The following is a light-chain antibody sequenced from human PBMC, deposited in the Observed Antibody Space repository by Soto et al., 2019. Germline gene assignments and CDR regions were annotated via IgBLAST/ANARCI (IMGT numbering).Light chain of an antibody. CDR3: QVWDTSNDHHV. CDR2: YDS. J-gene: IGLJ1*01. V-gene: IGLV3-21*01. CDR1: NIGSKS. Sequence: SYELTQSPSLSVAPGQTATITFGGNNIGSKSVNWYPHKAGQAPVLVMSYDSDRRSGIPERFSGSNSGNTATLTLSSVESWDEAEYYCQVWDTSNDHHVFGSGTKVTVL.